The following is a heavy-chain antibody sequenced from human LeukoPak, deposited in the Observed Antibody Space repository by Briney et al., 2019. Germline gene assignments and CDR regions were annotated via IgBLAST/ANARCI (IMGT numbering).Heavy chain of an antibody. CDR1: GYTFTGYY. J-gene: IGHJ4*02. Sequence: ASVKVSCKASGYTFTGYYMHWVRQAPGQGLEWMGWIIPNSGGANYAQKFQGRVTMTRDTSISTAYMELSSLRSDDTAVYYCARDKSTTRHFDHWGQGTLVTVSS. V-gene: IGHV1-2*02. CDR3: ARDKSTTRHFDH. CDR2: IIPNSGGA. D-gene: IGHD5/OR15-5a*01.